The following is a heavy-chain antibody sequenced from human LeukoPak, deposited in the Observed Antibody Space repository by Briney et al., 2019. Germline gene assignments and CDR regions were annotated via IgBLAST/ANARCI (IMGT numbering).Heavy chain of an antibody. CDR2: IYYSGST. V-gene: IGHV4-61*01. D-gene: IGHD2/OR15-2a*01. Sequence: SETLTLTCTVSGGSISSSSYYWRWIRQPPGKGLEWIGYIYYSGSTNYNPSLKSGVTISVDTSKNQFSLKLGSVTAADTAVYYCARVLSNNDYWGQGTLVTVSS. CDR3: ARVLSNNDY. CDR1: GGSISSSSYY. J-gene: IGHJ4*02.